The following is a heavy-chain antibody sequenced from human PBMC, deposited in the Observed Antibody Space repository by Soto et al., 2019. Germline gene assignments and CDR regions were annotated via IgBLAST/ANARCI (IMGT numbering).Heavy chain of an antibody. J-gene: IGHJ6*02. Sequence: PGGSLRLSCAASGFSFRIYDMDWVRQAPGKGLEWVAVISNDGSKKYYADSVKGRFTISRDNSKNTLYLQMNRLRAEDTAVYFCAQSSLGYCSSDSCSLGMDVWGQGTTVTVSS. V-gene: IGHV3-30-3*01. CDR2: ISNDGSKK. CDR3: AQSSLGYCSSDSCSLGMDV. CDR1: GFSFRIYD. D-gene: IGHD2-2*01.